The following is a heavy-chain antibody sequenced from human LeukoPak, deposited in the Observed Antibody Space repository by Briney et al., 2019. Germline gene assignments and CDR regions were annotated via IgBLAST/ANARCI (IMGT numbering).Heavy chain of an antibody. J-gene: IGHJ5*02. Sequence: SETLSLTCTVSGGSISSYNWSWIRQPPGKGLEWIGYIYTSGSTNYNPSLKSRVTISVDTSKNQFSLKLSSVTAADTAVYYCARHLPPFITGTTGASWFDPWGQGTLVTVSS. CDR2: IYTSGST. CDR1: GGSISSYN. V-gene: IGHV4-4*09. CDR3: ARHLPPFITGTTGASWFDP. D-gene: IGHD1-7*01.